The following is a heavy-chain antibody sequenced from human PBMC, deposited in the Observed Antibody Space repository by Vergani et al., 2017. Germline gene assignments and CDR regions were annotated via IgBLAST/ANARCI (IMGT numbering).Heavy chain of an antibody. CDR2: IYYSGST. Sequence: QVQLQESGPGLVKPSETLSLTCTVSGGSISSYYWSWIRQPPGKGLEWIGYIYYSGSTNYNPSLKSRVTISVDTSKNQFSRKLSSVTAADTAVYYCARETELVRVESGYFDLWGRGTLVTVSS. CDR3: ARETELVRVESGYFDL. V-gene: IGHV4-59*01. D-gene: IGHD6-13*01. J-gene: IGHJ2*01. CDR1: GGSISSYY.